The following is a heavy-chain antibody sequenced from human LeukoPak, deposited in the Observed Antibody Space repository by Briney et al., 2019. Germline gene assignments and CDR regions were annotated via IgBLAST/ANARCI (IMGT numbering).Heavy chain of an antibody. CDR2: IRSKANSYAT. CDR3: TRLPAGSGYRDAFDI. CDR1: GFTFSGSA. D-gene: IGHD3-22*01. J-gene: IGHJ3*02. V-gene: IGHV3-73*01. Sequence: GGSLKLSCAASGFTFSGSAMHWVRQASGKGLEWVGRIRSKANSYATAYAASVKGRSTISRDDSKNTAYLQMNSLKTEDTAVYYCTRLPAGSGYRDAFDIWGQGTMVTVSS.